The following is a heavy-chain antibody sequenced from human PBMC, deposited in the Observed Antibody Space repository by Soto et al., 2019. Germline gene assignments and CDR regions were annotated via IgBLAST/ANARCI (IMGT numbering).Heavy chain of an antibody. V-gene: IGHV3-72*01. Sequence: DVQLVESGGGLVQPGGSLSLSCAASGFIFSDHYMDWVRQAPGKGLEWVGRTRNKARSYTTEYAASVEGRFTISRDASKISLYLQMNSLKTEDTAVYFCARASTVTTYWYFDLWGRGTLVTVSS. D-gene: IGHD4-17*01. CDR1: GFIFSDHY. CDR3: ARASTVTTYWYFDL. J-gene: IGHJ2*01. CDR2: TRNKARSYTT.